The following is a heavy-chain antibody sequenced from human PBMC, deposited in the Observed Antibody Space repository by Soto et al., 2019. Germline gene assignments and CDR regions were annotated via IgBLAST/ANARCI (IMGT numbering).Heavy chain of an antibody. CDR3: VESGGAADY. D-gene: IGHD2-8*02. V-gene: IGHV3-7*03. J-gene: IGHJ4*02. Sequence: GWSLRLSCASSGFTFISYWMGWVRQAPGKGLEWVANIQQDGSERHYGGSVKGRFTISRDNAKNSLYLQMNSLRAEDTAVYYCVESGGAADYWGQGTLVTVSS. CDR2: IQQDGSER. CDR1: GFTFISYW.